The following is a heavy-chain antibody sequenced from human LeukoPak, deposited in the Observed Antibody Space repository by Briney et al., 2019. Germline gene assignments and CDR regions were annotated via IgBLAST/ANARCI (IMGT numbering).Heavy chain of an antibody. Sequence: GASVKVSCKASGYTFTGYYVHWVRQAPGQGLEWMGWINPNSGDTNFAQKFQGRVTMTRDTPISTAYMELSRLRSDDTAVYYCARGDNYDILTGYQTPSHLSDYWGQGTLVTVSS. V-gene: IGHV1-2*02. D-gene: IGHD3-9*01. CDR3: ARGDNYDILTGYQTPSHLSDY. CDR2: INPNSGDT. CDR1: GYTFTGYY. J-gene: IGHJ4*02.